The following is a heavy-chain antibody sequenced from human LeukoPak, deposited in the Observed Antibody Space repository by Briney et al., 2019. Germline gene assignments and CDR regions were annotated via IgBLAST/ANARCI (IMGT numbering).Heavy chain of an antibody. CDR1: EITLRNYG. Sequence: GGSLRLSCAVSEITLRNYGMSWVRQAPGEGLEWGAGISDSGGRTNYADSVKGRFTISRDNPKNTLYLQMNSLRAEDTAVYYCARAMVRGVYYGMDVWGQGTTVTVSS. CDR3: ARAMVRGVYYGMDV. CDR2: ISDSGGRT. D-gene: IGHD3-10*01. J-gene: IGHJ6*02. V-gene: IGHV3-23*01.